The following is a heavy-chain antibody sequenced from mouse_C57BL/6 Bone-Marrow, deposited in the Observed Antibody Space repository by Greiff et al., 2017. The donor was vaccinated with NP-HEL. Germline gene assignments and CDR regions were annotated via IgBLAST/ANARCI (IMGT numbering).Heavy chain of an antibody. J-gene: IGHJ3*01. V-gene: IGHV5-9*01. CDR2: ISGGGGNT. D-gene: IGHD1-1*01. CDR1: GFTFSSYT. CDR3: ARDYYWTWFAY. Sequence: EVQRVESGGGLVKPGGSLKLSCAASGFTFSSYTMSWVRQTPEKRLEWVATISGGGGNTYYPDSVKGRFTISRDNAKNTLYLQMSSLRSEDTALYYCARDYYWTWFAYWGQGTLVTVSA.